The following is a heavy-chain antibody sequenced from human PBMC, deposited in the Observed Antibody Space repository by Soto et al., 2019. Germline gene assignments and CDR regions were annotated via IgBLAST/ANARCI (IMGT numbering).Heavy chain of an antibody. Sequence: QVQLVQSGAEVKKPGSSVKVSCKASGGTFSSYAISWVRQAPGQGLEWMGGIIPIFGTANYAQKFQGRVTITADESTSTAYMELSSLRSEDTAVYYCARGRSGVGAYYYYYGMDVWGQGTTVTVSS. CDR3: ARGRSGVGAYYYYYGMDV. CDR2: IIPIFGTA. J-gene: IGHJ6*02. V-gene: IGHV1-69*01. D-gene: IGHD1-26*01. CDR1: GGTFSSYA.